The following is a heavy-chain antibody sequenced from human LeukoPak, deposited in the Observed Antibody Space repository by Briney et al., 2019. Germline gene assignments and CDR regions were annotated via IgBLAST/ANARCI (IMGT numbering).Heavy chain of an antibody. D-gene: IGHD2-2*02. V-gene: IGHV1-46*01. CDR1: GYTFTSYY. CDR2: INPSGGST. J-gene: IGHJ6*04. CDR3: ARSRYCSSTSCYNTRYGMDV. Sequence: ASVKVSCKASGYTFTSYYMHWVRQAPGQGLEWMGIINPSGGSTSYAQKFQGRVTMTRDTSTSTVYMELSGLRSEDTAVYYCARSRYCSSTSCYNTRYGMDVWGKGTTVTVSS.